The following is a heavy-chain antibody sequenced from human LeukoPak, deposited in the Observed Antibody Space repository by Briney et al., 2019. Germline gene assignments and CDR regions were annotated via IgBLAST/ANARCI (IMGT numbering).Heavy chain of an antibody. CDR3: GRGGYGDYGNWFDP. CDR2: INPNSGGT. J-gene: IGHJ5*02. CDR1: GYTFTGYY. Sequence: ASVTVSCKASGYTFTGYYMHWVRQAPGQGLEWMGWINPNSGGTNYAQKFQGSVTMTRDTSTRTAYMEQSRLRSDDTAVYYCGRGGYGDYGNWFDPWGQGTLVTVSS. D-gene: IGHD4-17*01. V-gene: IGHV1-2*02.